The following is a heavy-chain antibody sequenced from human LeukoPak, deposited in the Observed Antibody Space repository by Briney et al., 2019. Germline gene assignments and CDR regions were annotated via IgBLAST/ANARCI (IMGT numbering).Heavy chain of an antibody. J-gene: IGHJ6*02. Sequence: ASVKVSCKASGYTFTSYGISWVRQAPGQGLEWMGWISAYNGDTNYAQKLQGRVTMTTDTSTSTAYMELRSLRSDDTAVYYCAGFSYYYGSGSYGMDVWGQGTTVTVSS. CDR2: ISAYNGDT. CDR3: AGFSYYYGSGSYGMDV. CDR1: GYTFTSYG. V-gene: IGHV1-18*01. D-gene: IGHD3-10*01.